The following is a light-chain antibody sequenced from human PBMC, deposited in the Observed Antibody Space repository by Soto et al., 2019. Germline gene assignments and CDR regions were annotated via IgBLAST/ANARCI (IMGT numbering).Light chain of an antibody. CDR3: HQYNSWPPGT. J-gene: IGKJ2*01. Sequence: EIVLTQSPGTLSLSPGERATLSCRASQSVSSYLAWYQQKPGQAPRLLIYDASNRATGIPARFSGSGSGTEFTLTISSLQSEDFALYYCHQYNSWPPGTFGQGTKVDIK. CDR1: QSVSSY. V-gene: IGKV3D-15*01. CDR2: DAS.